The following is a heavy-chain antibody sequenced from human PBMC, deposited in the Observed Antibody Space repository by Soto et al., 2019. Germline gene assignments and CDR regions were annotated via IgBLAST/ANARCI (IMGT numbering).Heavy chain of an antibody. V-gene: IGHV1-18*01. CDR3: ARDLDIVATTHYYYYYMDV. J-gene: IGHJ6*03. CDR2: ISAYNGNT. Sequence: ASVKVSCKASGYTFTSYGISWVRQAPGQGLEWMGWISAYNGNTNYAQKLQGRVTMTTDTSTSTAYMELRSLRSDDTAVYYCARDLDIVATTHYYYYYMDVWGKGTTVTVSS. CDR1: GYTFTSYG. D-gene: IGHD5-12*01.